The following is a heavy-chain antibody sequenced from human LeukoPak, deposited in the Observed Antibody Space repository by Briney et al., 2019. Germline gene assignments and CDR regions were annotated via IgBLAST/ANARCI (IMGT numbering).Heavy chain of an antibody. J-gene: IGHJ4*02. CDR1: GYTFTGYY. CDR2: INPNSGGT. V-gene: IGHV1-2*04. CDR3: AREFQYYLDY. Sequence: ASVKVSCKASGYTFTGYYMHWVRQAPGQGLEWMGWINPNSGGTNYAQKFQGWVTMTRDTSISTAYMELSRLRSEDTAFYYCAREFQYYLDYWGRGSLVTVSS.